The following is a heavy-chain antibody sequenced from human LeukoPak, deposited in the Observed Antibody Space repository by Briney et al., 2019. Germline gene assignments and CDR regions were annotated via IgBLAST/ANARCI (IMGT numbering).Heavy chain of an antibody. J-gene: IGHJ4*02. CDR1: GVSFSGYY. D-gene: IGHD6-13*01. V-gene: IGHV4-34*01. CDR2: INHSGST. CDR3: ATPGAAEKLVY. Sequence: SETLSLTCAVYGVSFSGYYWSWIRQPPGKGLEWIGEINHSGSTNYNPSLKSRVTISVDTSKNQFSLKLSSVTAADTDVYYCATPGAAEKLVYWGQGTLVTVSS.